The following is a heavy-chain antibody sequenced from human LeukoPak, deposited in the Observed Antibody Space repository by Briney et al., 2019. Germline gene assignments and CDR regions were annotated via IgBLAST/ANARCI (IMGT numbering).Heavy chain of an antibody. Sequence: PSETLSLTCTVSGGSISSHYWTWIRQSPVKGLEWIGDISNSGSTSYNPSLKSRVTISIDTSKNQFSLKLSSVTAADTAVYYCGRDALVGYFSYYYGMDVWGQGTTVTVSS. CDR3: GRDALVGYFSYYYGMDV. V-gene: IGHV4-59*11. D-gene: IGHD2-15*01. CDR1: GGSISSHY. CDR2: ISNSGST. J-gene: IGHJ6*02.